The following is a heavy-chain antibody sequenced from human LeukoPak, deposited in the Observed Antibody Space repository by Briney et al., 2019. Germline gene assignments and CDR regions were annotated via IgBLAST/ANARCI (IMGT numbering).Heavy chain of an antibody. D-gene: IGHD5/OR15-5a*01. V-gene: IGHV4-34*01. Sequence: SETLSLTCAVYGGSFSGYYWSWIRQPPGKGLEWIGEINHSGSTNYNPSLKSRVTISVDTSKNQFSLKLSSVIAADTAVYYCARKRSTISLPFDYWGQGTLVTVSS. CDR2: INHSGST. CDR3: ARKRSTISLPFDY. CDR1: GGSFSGYY. J-gene: IGHJ4*02.